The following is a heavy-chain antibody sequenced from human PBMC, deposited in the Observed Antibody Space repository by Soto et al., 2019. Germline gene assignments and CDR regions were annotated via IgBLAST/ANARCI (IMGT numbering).Heavy chain of an antibody. CDR3: AKKGGGLTYFGSGSYYNA. D-gene: IGHD3-10*01. CDR1: GVTFSNYA. J-gene: IGHJ5*02. Sequence: EVQLLESGGGLVQPGGSLRLSCAASGVTFSNYAMTWVRQAPGKGLQWVSLISGSGDSTHYADSVEGRFTISRDNSMNTLYLQMNSLRAEDTAVYYCAKKGGGLTYFGSGSYYNAWGQGTLVTVSS. V-gene: IGHV3-23*01. CDR2: ISGSGDST.